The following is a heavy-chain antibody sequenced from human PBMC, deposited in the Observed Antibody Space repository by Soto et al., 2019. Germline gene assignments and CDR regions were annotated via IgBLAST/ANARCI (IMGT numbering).Heavy chain of an antibody. CDR2: TRNKANSYTT. Sequence: GGSLRHSCAASGFTFSDHYMDWVRQAPGKGLEWVGRTRNKANSYTTEYAASVKGRFTISRDDSKNSLYLQMNSLKTEDTAVYYCARVAVGAYDAFDIWGQGTMVTVSS. J-gene: IGHJ3*02. D-gene: IGHD1-26*01. V-gene: IGHV3-72*01. CDR1: GFTFSDHY. CDR3: ARVAVGAYDAFDI.